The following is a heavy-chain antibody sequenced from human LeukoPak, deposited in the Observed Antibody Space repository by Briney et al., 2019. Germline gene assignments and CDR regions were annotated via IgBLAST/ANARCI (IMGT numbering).Heavy chain of an antibody. J-gene: IGHJ5*02. V-gene: IGHV1-58*02. CDR3: AARYCTNGVCYNGFDP. CDR1: GFTFTSSA. CDR2: IVVGSGNT. D-gene: IGHD2-8*01. Sequence: ETSVKVSCKASGFTFTSSAMQWVRQARGQRLEWIEWIVVGSGNTNYAQKFQERVTITRDMSTSTAYMELSSLRSEDTAVYYCAARYCTNGVCYNGFDPWGQGTLVTVSS.